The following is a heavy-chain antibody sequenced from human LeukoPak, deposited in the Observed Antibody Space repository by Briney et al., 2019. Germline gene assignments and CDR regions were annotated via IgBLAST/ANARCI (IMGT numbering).Heavy chain of an antibody. V-gene: IGHV3-48*04. CDR3: ASSLGSGYAFDI. CDR2: ISSSSTI. J-gene: IGHJ3*02. Sequence: GGSLRLSCAASGFTFSSYSMNWVRQAPGKGLEWVSYISSSSTIYYADSVKGRFTISRDNAKNSLYLQMNSLRAEDTAVYYCASSLGSGYAFDIWGQGTMVTVSS. CDR1: GFTFSSYS. D-gene: IGHD1-26*01.